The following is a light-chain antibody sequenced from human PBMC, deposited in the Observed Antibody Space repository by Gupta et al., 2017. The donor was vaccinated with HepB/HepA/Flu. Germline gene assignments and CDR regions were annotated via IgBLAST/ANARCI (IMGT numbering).Light chain of an antibody. V-gene: IGKV3-20*01. CDR3: QQYCSSPLT. J-gene: IGKJ4*01. CDR1: QSVSSSY. Sequence: EILLTQSPGTLSLSPGERATLSCMASQSVSSSYLAWYQQKPGQAPRLLIYGASGRATGVPDRFRGSGSGTEFTLTISRLEPEDFAVYYCQQYCSSPLTFGGGTKVEIK. CDR2: GAS.